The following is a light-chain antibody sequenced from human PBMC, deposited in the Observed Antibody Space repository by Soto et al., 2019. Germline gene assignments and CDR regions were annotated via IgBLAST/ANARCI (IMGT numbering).Light chain of an antibody. V-gene: IGKV1-39*01. CDR2: AAT. CDR3: QQNFNVPRT. J-gene: IGKJ1*01. CDR1: QTIDTY. Sequence: DIQLTQSPSSLSASVGDRVTITSRASQTIDTYLNWYQHKPGTAPKVLIYAATYLQNGVPSRFSGTGSGADFTLTISRLQPEDFATYYCQQNFNVPRTFGQGTKVDIK.